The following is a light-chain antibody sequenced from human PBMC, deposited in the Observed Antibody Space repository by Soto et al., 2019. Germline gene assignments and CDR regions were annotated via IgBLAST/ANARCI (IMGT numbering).Light chain of an antibody. CDR2: GAS. CDR3: QQSYSTPYT. Sequence: DIQMTQSPSPLSASVGDRITITCRASQTFSNFLNWYQQKPGKTPKLLVHGASSLQSGVPSRFSGRGSGTDFTLTITSLKPEDSANYYCQQSYSTPYTFVQGTKLQSK. CDR1: QTFSNF. J-gene: IGKJ2*01. V-gene: IGKV1-39*01.